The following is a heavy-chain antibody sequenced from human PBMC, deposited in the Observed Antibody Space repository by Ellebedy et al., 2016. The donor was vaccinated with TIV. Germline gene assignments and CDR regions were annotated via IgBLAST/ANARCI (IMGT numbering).Heavy chain of an antibody. Sequence: SETLSLXXTVSGGSISRSNYYWGWIRQPPGKGLEWIGSCYYSGSTYYNPSLKSRVTISVDTSKNQFSLKLNSATTADTAIYYCAKTSGASRTIDYWGQGTLVTVSS. CDR2: CYYSGST. V-gene: IGHV4-39*01. J-gene: IGHJ4*02. CDR3: AKTSGASRTIDY. CDR1: GGSISRSNYY. D-gene: IGHD2-15*01.